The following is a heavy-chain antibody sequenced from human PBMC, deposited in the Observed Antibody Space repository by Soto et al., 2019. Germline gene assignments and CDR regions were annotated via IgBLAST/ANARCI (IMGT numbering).Heavy chain of an antibody. CDR2: IYYTGST. V-gene: IGHV4-31*11. J-gene: IGHJ4*02. Sequence: QLQLQESGPGLVKPSQTLSLTCAVSGGSIGANGYYWRWIRQHPGKSLEWIGYIYYTGSTYYNPSLKSQVTIQVDTSQNQFSLKLNSVTAADAAGYFCARWGSYRRDFDFWGRGTLVTVSS. D-gene: IGHD3-16*02. CDR1: GGSIGANGYY. CDR3: ARWGSYRRDFDF.